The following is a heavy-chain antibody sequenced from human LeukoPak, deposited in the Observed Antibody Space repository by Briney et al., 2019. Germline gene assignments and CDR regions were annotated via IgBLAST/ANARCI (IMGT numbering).Heavy chain of an antibody. J-gene: IGHJ4*02. Sequence: PGRSLRLSCAASGFTSSSYGMHWVRQAPGKGLEWVAVISYDGSNKYYADSVKGRFTISRDNSKNTLYLQMNSLRAEDTAVYYCAKVSPGYSSSWYEALDYWGQGTLVTVSS. D-gene: IGHD6-13*01. V-gene: IGHV3-30*18. CDR3: AKVSPGYSSSWYEALDY. CDR1: GFTSSSYG. CDR2: ISYDGSNK.